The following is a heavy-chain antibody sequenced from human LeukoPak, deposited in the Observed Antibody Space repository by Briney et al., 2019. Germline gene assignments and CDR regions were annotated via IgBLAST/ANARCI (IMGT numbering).Heavy chain of an antibody. CDR2: ISSSSSTI. CDR3: ARQGTEYWFDP. J-gene: IGHJ5*02. V-gene: IGHV3-48*04. Sequence: GGSLRLSCAASGFTFSSYSMNWVRQAPGKGLEWVSYISSSSSTIYYADSVKGRFTISRDNAKNSLYLQMNSLRAEDTAVYYCARQGTEYWFDPWGQGTLVTVSS. D-gene: IGHD3-10*01. CDR1: GFTFSSYS.